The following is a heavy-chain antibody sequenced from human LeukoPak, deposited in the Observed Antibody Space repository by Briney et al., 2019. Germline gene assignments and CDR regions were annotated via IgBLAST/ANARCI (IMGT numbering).Heavy chain of an antibody. CDR1: GGSISSGGYY. J-gene: IGHJ4*02. D-gene: IGHD1-1*01. CDR2: ISYSGST. V-gene: IGHV4-31*03. Sequence: SETLSLTCTVSGGSISSGGYYWSWIRQHPGKGLEWIGYISYSGSTYYNPSLKSRVTISVDTSKNQFSLKLSSVTAADTAVYYCACHTKLEKYYFDYWGQGTLVTVSS. CDR3: ACHTKLEKYYFDY.